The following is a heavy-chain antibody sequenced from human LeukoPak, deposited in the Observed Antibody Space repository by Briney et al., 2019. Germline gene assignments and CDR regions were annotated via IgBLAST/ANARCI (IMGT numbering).Heavy chain of an antibody. V-gene: IGHV3-11*04. CDR1: GFTFSDYY. CDR3: ARVGPNLYYCYYYMDV. J-gene: IGHJ6*03. CDR2: ISSSGSTI. Sequence: PGGSLRLSCAASGFTFSDYYMSWIRQAPGKGLEWVSYISSSGSTIYYADSVKGRFTISRDNAKNSLYLQMNSLRAEDTAVYYCARVGPNLYYCYYYMDVWGKGTTVTVSS.